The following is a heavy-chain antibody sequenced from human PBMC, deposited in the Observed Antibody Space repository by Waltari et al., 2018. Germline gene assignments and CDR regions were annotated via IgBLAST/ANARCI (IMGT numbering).Heavy chain of an antibody. J-gene: IGHJ6*02. Sequence: QEQLVQSGAEVKRPGASVKVSCKASGDTFTNSDINWVRQASGQGPEWVGWMNRPRGTRGYAQKFLGRVTMTLDIAINTAYMELTRLTSEDTAVYYCAAEKWERQGGYYYFGMDVWGQGTTVTVSS. CDR3: AAEKWERQGGYYYFGMDV. CDR2: MNRPRGTR. V-gene: IGHV1-8*01. CDR1: GDTFTNSD. D-gene: IGHD1-26*01.